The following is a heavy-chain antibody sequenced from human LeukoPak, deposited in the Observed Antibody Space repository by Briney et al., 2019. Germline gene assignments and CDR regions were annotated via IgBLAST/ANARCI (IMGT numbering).Heavy chain of an antibody. CDR3: AKQPNYDILTGYENWFDP. CDR1: GFTFSSYA. Sequence: GSLRLSCAASGFTFSSYAMSWVRQAPGKGLEWVSAISGSGGSTYYADSVKGRFTISRDNSKNTLYLQMNSLRAEDTAVYYCAKQPNYDILTGYENWFDPWGQGTLVTVSS. J-gene: IGHJ5*02. CDR2: ISGSGGST. V-gene: IGHV3-23*01. D-gene: IGHD3-9*01.